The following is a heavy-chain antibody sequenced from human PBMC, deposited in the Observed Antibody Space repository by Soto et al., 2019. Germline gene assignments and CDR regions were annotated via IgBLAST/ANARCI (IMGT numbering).Heavy chain of an antibody. CDR2: MNPNSGNT. D-gene: IGHD3-10*01. V-gene: IGHV1-8*01. CDR3: ARVFGAYGSGSYYFTWFDP. CDR1: GYTFTSYD. Sequence: VSVKVSCKASGYTFTSYDINWVRQATGQGLEWMGWMNPNSGNTGYAQKFQGRVTMTRNTSISTAYMELSSLRSEDTAVYYCARVFGAYGSGSYYFTWFDPWGQGTLVTVSS. J-gene: IGHJ5*02.